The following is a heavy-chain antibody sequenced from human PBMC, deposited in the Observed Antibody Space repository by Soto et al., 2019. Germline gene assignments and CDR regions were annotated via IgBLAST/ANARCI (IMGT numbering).Heavy chain of an antibody. Sequence: QVQLVQSGAEVKKPGSSVKVSCKASGGTFSSYAISWVRQAPGQGLEWMGGIIPIFGTANYAQKFQGRVTSTADESTSTADMGLGSLRSEDTAVYYCARGEGYCSGGSCYSDYYYGMDVWGQGTTVTVSS. J-gene: IGHJ6*02. CDR1: GGTFSSYA. D-gene: IGHD2-15*01. CDR3: ARGEGYCSGGSCYSDYYYGMDV. CDR2: IIPIFGTA. V-gene: IGHV1-69*12.